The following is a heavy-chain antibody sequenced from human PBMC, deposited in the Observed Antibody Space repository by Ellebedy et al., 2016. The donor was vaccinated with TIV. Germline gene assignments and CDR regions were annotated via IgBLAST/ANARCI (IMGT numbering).Heavy chain of an antibody. D-gene: IGHD6-19*01. CDR3: AKNVDYSSGWQTPGY. CDR1: GFSFSSRA. CDR2: ISGSGVST. J-gene: IGHJ4*02. V-gene: IGHV3-23*01. Sequence: GESLKISXDASGFSFSSRAMAWVRQAPGKGLEYVSDISGSGVSTYYADSVKGRFTISRDNSKNTVYLQMNSLRVEDSALYYCAKNVDYSSGWQTPGYWGQGTLVTVSS.